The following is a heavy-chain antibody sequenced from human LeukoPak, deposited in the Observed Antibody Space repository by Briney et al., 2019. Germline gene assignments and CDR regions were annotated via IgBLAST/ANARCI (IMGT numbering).Heavy chain of an antibody. CDR3: ARLPDP. CDR1: GFTLSNYA. CDR2: ITYDGSNK. V-gene: IGHV3-30*04. J-gene: IGHJ5*02. Sequence: GGSLRLSCAASGFTLSNYAMHWVRQAPGKGLEWVAIITYDGSNKDYADVVKGRFTISRDNAKNALYLQMNSLRAEDTAVYYCARLPDPWGQGTLVTVSS.